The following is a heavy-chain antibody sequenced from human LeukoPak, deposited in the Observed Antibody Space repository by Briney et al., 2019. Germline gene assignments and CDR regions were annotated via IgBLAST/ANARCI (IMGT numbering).Heavy chain of an antibody. D-gene: IGHD3-10*01. CDR1: GFTFSSYG. Sequence: PGRSLRLSCAASGFTFSSYGMHWVRQAPGKGLEWVAVISYDGSNKYYADSVKGRFTISRDNSKNTLYLQMNSLRAEDTAVYYCARDGYYYGSGSYCDYWGQGTLVTVSS. V-gene: IGHV3-30*03. J-gene: IGHJ4*02. CDR3: ARDGYYYGSGSYCDY. CDR2: ISYDGSNK.